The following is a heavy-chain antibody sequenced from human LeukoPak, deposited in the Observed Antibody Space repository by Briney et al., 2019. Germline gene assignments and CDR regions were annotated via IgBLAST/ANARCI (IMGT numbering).Heavy chain of an antibody. D-gene: IGHD2-21*01. CDR2: ISYDGSNK. J-gene: IGHJ4*02. V-gene: IGHV3-30*04. CDR1: GFTFSSYA. Sequence: GGSLRLSCAASGFTFSSYAMHWVRQAPGKGLEWVAVISYDGSNKYYADSVKGRFTISRDSSKNTLYLQMNRLRAEDAAVYYCAKAPVTTCSGAYCYPFDYWGQGTLVTVSS. CDR3: AKAPVTTCSGAYCYPFDY.